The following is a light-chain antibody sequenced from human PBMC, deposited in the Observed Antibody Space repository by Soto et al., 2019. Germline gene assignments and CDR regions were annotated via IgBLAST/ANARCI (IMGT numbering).Light chain of an antibody. CDR1: QGISSW. CDR2: AAS. J-gene: IGKJ5*01. V-gene: IGKV1-12*01. CDR3: QQANSFTIT. Sequence: DIHMTQSPSSVSASVGHRFTITCRASQGISSWLAWYQKKPGKAPNLLIYAASSLQSGVPSRFRGSESGTDFTITISSLQPEDCAIYFCQQANSFTITFGQGTRLEIK.